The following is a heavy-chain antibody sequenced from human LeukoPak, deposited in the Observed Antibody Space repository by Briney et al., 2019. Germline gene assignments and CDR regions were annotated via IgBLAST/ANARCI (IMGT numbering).Heavy chain of an antibody. CDR2: IYTGGST. V-gene: IGHV3-66*01. CDR3: AREAAGNFDY. CDR1: GFTVSSNY. D-gene: IGHD6-13*01. J-gene: IGHJ4*02. Sequence: PGGSLRLSCAASGFTVSSNYMSWVRQAPGKGLEWVSAIYTGGSTYYADSVKGRFTISRDNSKNTLYLQMNSLRAEDTAVYYCAREAAGNFDYWGQGTLVTVSS.